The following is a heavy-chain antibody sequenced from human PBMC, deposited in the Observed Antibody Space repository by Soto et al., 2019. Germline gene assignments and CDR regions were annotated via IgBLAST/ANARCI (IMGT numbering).Heavy chain of an antibody. CDR1: GFTFDDYA. Sequence: GGSLRLSCAASGFTFDDYAMHWVRQVPGKGLEWVSGINWNSGSIGYGDSVKGRFAISRNNAKNSLHLQMNSLSAEDTAFYYCVKDESINWYSGHFRHWGQGTLVTVYS. J-gene: IGHJ1*01. D-gene: IGHD6-13*01. V-gene: IGHV3-9*01. CDR2: INWNSGSI. CDR3: VKDESINWYSGHFRH.